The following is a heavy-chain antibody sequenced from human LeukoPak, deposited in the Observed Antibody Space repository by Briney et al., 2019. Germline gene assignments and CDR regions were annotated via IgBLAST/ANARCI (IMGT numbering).Heavy chain of an antibody. CDR2: ISGSGDNT. D-gene: IGHD3-22*01. J-gene: IGHJ4*02. CDR3: AKGSYYDSSGSFYFDY. V-gene: IGHV3-23*01. Sequence: GGSLRLSCAASGFIFSSYAMSWVRQAPGKGLEWVSGISGSGDNTYYADSVKGRFTISRDNSKNTLYVQVNSLGTEDTAAYYCAKGSYYDSSGSFYFDYWGQGTLVTVSS. CDR1: GFIFSSYA.